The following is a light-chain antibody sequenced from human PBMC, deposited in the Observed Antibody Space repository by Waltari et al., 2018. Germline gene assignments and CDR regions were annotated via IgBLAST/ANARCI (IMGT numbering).Light chain of an antibody. Sequence: QSVLTQPPSTSGTPGQRVTISCSGSSSNIGSNYVYWYQHLPGTAPKLLIYTNYQRPSGVPVRFSGSKSGTSASLAISGLQSDDESDYFCAAWDDTLSAVVFGGGTKLTVL. J-gene: IGLJ2*01. V-gene: IGLV1-47*02. CDR2: TNY. CDR3: AAWDDTLSAVV. CDR1: SSNIGSNY.